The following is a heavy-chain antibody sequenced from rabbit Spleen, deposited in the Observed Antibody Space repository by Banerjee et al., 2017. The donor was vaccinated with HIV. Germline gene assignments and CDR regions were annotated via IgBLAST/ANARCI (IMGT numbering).Heavy chain of an antibody. V-gene: IGHV1S45*01. CDR3: ARGGGDIWYAGDL. CDR2: IYAGGSGNSGTT. Sequence: QQQLVESGGGLVKPGGSLTLTCTASGFSFSSGYYMCWVRQAPEKGLEWIGCIYAGGSGNSGTTYYASWAKGRFTISKTSSTTVTLQMTSLTAADTATYFCARGGGDIWYAGDLWGPGTLVTVS. CDR1: GFSFSSGYY. J-gene: IGHJ4*01. D-gene: IGHD2-1*01.